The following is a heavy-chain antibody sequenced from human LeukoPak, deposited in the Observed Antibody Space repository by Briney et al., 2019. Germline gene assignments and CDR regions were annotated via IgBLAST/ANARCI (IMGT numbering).Heavy chain of an antibody. CDR3: ARVGCSGGSCYLNWFDP. Sequence: ASVKVSCKASGYTFTGYYMHWVRQAPGQGLEWMGWINPNSGGTNYAQKFQGRVTMTRDTSISTAYMELSRLRSDDTAVYYCARVGCSGGSCYLNWFDPWGQGTLVTVSS. V-gene: IGHV1-2*02. CDR1: GYTFTGYY. CDR2: INPNSGGT. J-gene: IGHJ5*02. D-gene: IGHD2-15*01.